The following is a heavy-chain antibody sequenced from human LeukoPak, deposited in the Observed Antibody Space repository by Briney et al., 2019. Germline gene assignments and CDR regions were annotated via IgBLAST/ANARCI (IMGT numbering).Heavy chain of an antibody. CDR3: ARDLQTGELLQLYYYYGMDV. J-gene: IGHJ6*02. CDR2: ISSSGSTI. CDR1: GFTFSTYT. D-gene: IGHD1-26*01. V-gene: IGHV3-48*04. Sequence: PGGSLRLSCAASGFTFSTYTMNWVRQAPGKGLEWVSYISSSGSTIYYADSVKGRFTISRDNAKNSLYLQMNSLRAEDTAVYYCARDLQTGELLQLYYYYGMDVWGQGTTVTVSS.